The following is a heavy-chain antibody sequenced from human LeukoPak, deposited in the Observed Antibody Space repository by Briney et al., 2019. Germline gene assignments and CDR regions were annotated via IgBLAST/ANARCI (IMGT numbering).Heavy chain of an antibody. CDR3: ARFVVPPRPPYYMDV. CDR1: GGSISSYY. D-gene: IGHD2-15*01. V-gene: IGHV4-4*07. J-gene: IGHJ6*03. Sequence: SETLSLTCTVSGGSISSYYWSWIRQPAGKGLEWIGRIYTSGSTNYNPSLKSRVTMSVDTSKNQFSLKLSSVTAADTAVYYCARFVVPPRPPYYMDVWGKGTTVTVSS. CDR2: IYTSGST.